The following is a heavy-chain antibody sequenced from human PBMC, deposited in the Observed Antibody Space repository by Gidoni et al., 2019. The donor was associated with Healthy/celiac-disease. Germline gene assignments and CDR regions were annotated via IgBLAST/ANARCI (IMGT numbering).Heavy chain of an antibody. V-gene: IGHV3-23*01. J-gene: IGHJ4*02. CDR2: ISNRDAST. CDR1: GLTFSHYA. Sequence: EVHLLESGGGLVQPGGSLRLSCAATGLTFSHYAMRWVRQAPGKGLECISGISNRDASTYYAASVKGRFTISRDNFKNMQYLEMNTLRADDTAIYYCAKDRALEGSYFDYWGQGTLVTVSS. CDR3: AKDRALEGSYFDY.